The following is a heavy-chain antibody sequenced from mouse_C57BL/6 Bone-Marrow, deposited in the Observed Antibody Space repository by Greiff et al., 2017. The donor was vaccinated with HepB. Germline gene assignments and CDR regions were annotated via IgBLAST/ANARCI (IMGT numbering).Heavy chain of an antibody. Sequence: QVQLQQSGAELVKPGASVKMSCKASGYTFTSYWITWVKQRPGQGLEWIGDIYPGSGSTNYNEKFKSKATLTVDTSSSTAYMQLSSLTSEDSAVYYCARKTLYGSSSFDYWGQGTTLTVSS. V-gene: IGHV1-55*01. CDR1: GYTFTSYW. J-gene: IGHJ2*01. CDR2: IYPGSGST. CDR3: ARKTLYGSSSFDY. D-gene: IGHD1-1*01.